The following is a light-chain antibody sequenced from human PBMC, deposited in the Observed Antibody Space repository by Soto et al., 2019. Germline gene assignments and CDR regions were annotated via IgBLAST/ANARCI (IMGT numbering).Light chain of an antibody. V-gene: IGLV1-44*01. CDR3: ASWDDRLKGYV. CDR2: IND. CDR1: RSNIGSNS. Sequence: QSVLTQPPSVSGTPGQRVIISCSGSRSNIGSNSVNWYQQLPGTAPILLIYINDQRPSGVPDRFSGSTSGTSVSLAISGLQSEDEADYYCASWDDRLKGYVFGTGTKATVL. J-gene: IGLJ1*01.